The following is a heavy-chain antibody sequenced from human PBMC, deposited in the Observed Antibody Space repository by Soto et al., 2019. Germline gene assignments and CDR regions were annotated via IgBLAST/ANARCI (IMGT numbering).Heavy chain of an antibody. CDR1: SGSISSTIYP. V-gene: IGHV4-39*07. Sequence: PSETLSLTCTVSSGSISSTIYPWDWIRQPPGKGLEWIGSIFYSGSTNYNPSLKSRVTISVDTSRNQFSLKLSSVTAADTAIYYCARALGYTSGHLPIDYWGQGTLVTVSS. CDR2: IFYSGST. D-gene: IGHD5-18*01. J-gene: IGHJ4*02. CDR3: ARALGYTSGHLPIDY.